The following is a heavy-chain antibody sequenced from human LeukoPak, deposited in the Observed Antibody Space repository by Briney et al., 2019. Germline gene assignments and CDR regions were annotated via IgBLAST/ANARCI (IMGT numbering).Heavy chain of an antibody. D-gene: IGHD3-3*01. Sequence: SETLSLTCSVSGYSISSGYYWDWIRQPPGKGLEWIASIYHSGKSYYNPSLESRVTISVDTSKNQFSLKLSSVTAADTAVYYCAREGHYAFWSGYYGVIWGQGTLVTVSS. CDR1: GYSISSGYY. CDR2: IYHSGKS. J-gene: IGHJ4*02. CDR3: AREGHYAFWSGYYGVI. V-gene: IGHV4-38-2*02.